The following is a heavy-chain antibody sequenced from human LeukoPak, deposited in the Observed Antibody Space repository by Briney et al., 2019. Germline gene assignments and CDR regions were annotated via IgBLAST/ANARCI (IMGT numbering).Heavy chain of an antibody. Sequence: ASVKVSCKASGYTFTSYYMHWVRQAPGQGLEWMGWINPNSGGTNYAQKFQGRVTMTRDTSISTAYMELSRLRSDDTAVYYCARVLTGENAFDIWGQGTMVTVSS. CDR3: ARVLTGENAFDI. CDR1: GYTFTSYY. V-gene: IGHV1-2*02. J-gene: IGHJ3*02. CDR2: INPNSGGT. D-gene: IGHD7-27*01.